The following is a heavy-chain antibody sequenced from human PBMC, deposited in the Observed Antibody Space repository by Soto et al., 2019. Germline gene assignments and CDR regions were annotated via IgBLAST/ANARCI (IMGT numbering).Heavy chain of an antibody. CDR1: GGFMSRYY. CDR2: ISYSGTT. D-gene: IGHD1-1*01. J-gene: IGHJ6*03. CDR3: ASHGPVYKFQYMDV. Sequence: QVQLQESGPGLVKPSETLSLTCAVSGGFMSRYYWSWIRQPPGKGLEWIGYISYSGTTDYNPSLKSRVTMSIDTSKSHFSLRVSSVTAADTAVYFYASHGPVYKFQYMDVWGRGTTVTVSS. V-gene: IGHV4-59*08.